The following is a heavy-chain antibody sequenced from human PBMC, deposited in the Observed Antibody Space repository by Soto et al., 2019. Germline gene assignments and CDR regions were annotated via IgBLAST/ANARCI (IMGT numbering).Heavy chain of an antibody. CDR3: ARDALTMIVVYYFDY. Sequence: ASVKVSCKASGYTFTSYGISWVRQAPGQGLEWMGIINPSGGSTSYAQKFQGRVTMTRDTSTSTVYMELSSLRSEDTAVYYCARDALTMIVVYYFDYWGQGTLVTVSS. J-gene: IGHJ4*02. V-gene: IGHV1-46*03. D-gene: IGHD3-22*01. CDR1: GYTFTSYG. CDR2: INPSGGST.